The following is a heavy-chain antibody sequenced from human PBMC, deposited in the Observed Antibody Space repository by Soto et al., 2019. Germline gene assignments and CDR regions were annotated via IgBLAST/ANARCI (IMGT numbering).Heavy chain of an antibody. CDR1: GGSISSYY. D-gene: IGHD4-17*01. J-gene: IGHJ4*02. CDR2: IYYSGST. V-gene: IGHV4-59*01. CDR3: ARAPLDYGDYGGYFDY. Sequence: TSETLSLTCTVSGGSISSYYWSWIRQPPGKGLEWIGYIYYSGSTNYNPSLKSRVTISVDTSKNQFSLKLSSVTAADTAVYYCARAPLDYGDYGGYFDYWGQGTLVTVSS.